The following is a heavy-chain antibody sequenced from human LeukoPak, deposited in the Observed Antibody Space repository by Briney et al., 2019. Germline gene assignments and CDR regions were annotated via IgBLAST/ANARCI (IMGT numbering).Heavy chain of an antibody. Sequence: SETLSLTCAVYGGSFSSYYWSWIRQPAGKGLEWIGRIYTSGSTNYNPSLKSRVTMSVDTSKNQFSLKLSSVTAADTAVYYCARVRGGYDYGYYFDYWGQGTLVTVSS. CDR3: ARVRGGYDYGYYFDY. CDR2: IYTSGST. V-gene: IGHV4-59*10. D-gene: IGHD5-12*01. CDR1: GGSFSSYY. J-gene: IGHJ4*02.